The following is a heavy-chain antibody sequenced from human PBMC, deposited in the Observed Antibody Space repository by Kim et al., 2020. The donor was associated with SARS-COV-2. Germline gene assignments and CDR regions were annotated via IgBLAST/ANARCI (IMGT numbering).Heavy chain of an antibody. CDR1: GFSFSSYG. CDR3: ARDVGYSDY. V-gene: IGHV3-33*01. J-gene: IGHJ4*02. Sequence: GGSLRLSCAASGFSFSSYGIHWVRQAPGKGLEWVAVIWYDGSNKYYADSVKGRFTTSRDNSKNTLYLQMNSLRVEDTAVYYCARDVGYSDYWGQGTLVTVSS. CDR2: IWYDGSNK.